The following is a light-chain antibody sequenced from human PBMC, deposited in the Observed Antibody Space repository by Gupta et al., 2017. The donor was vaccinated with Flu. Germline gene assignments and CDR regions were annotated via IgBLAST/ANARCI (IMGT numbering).Light chain of an antibody. CDR1: QSVSSN. CDR2: GAS. Sequence: EIVMTQSPATLSVSPGESATLSCRASQSVSSNLAWYQQKPGQAPRLLIYGASTRATGIPARFSGSGYGTEFTLTISSLQSEDFAVYYCQHGNNWPGSTFAPWGKMEI. V-gene: IGKV3-15*01. CDR3: QHGNNWPGST. J-gene: IGKJ2*01.